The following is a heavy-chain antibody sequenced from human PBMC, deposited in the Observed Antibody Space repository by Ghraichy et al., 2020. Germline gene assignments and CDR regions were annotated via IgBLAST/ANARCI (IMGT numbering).Heavy chain of an antibody. CDR1: GFTFSSYG. CDR2: IWYDGSNK. V-gene: IGHV3-33*01. J-gene: IGHJ4*02. CDR3: ARDPLPYYYDSSGYYYDY. D-gene: IGHD3-22*01. Sequence: GGSLRLSCAASGFTFSSYGMHWVRQAPGKGLEWVAVIWYDGSNKYYADSVKGRFTISRDNSKNTLYLQMNSLRAEDTAVYYCARDPLPYYYDSSGYYYDYWGQGTLVTVSS.